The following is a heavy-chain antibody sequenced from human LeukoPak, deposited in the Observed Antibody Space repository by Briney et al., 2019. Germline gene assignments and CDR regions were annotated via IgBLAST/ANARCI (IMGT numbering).Heavy chain of an antibody. V-gene: IGHV1-18*01. CDR2: ISAYNGNT. CDR3: ARDWRIVGATNVHFDY. Sequence: ASVKVSCKASGYTFTSYGISWVGQAPGQGLEWMGWISAYNGNTNYAQKLQGRVTVTTDTSTSTAYMELRSLRSDDTAVYYCARDWRIVGATNVHFDYWGQGTLVTVSS. J-gene: IGHJ4*02. CDR1: GYTFTSYG. D-gene: IGHD1-26*01.